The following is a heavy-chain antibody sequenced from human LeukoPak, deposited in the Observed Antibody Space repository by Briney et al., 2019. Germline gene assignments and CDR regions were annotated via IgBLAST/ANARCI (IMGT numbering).Heavy chain of an antibody. V-gene: IGHV1-69*05. CDR1: GGTFSSYA. Sequence: ASVKVSCKASGGTFSSYAISWVRQAPGQGLEWMGGIIPIFGTANYAQKFQGRVTMTRDTSTSTVYMELSSLRSEDTAVYYCARVSYDSSGYYYSYFDYWGQGTLVTVSS. J-gene: IGHJ4*02. D-gene: IGHD3-22*01. CDR3: ARVSYDSSGYYYSYFDY. CDR2: IIPIFGTA.